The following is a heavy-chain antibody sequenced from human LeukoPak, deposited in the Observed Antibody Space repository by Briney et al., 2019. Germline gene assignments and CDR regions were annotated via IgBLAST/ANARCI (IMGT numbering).Heavy chain of an antibody. CDR2: ISYSGTT. J-gene: IGHJ6*03. CDR3: ARDFSSSSTVYYYYYMDV. D-gene: IGHD6-6*01. V-gene: IGHV4-38-2*02. CDR1: GYSISSLYY. Sequence: SETLSLTCSVSGYSISSLYYWVWIRQPPGKGLEWIGTISYSGTTYYSPSLKSRVTISLDTSKNQFSLKLSSVTAADTAIYYCARDFSSSSTVYYYYYMDVWGKGTTVTVSS.